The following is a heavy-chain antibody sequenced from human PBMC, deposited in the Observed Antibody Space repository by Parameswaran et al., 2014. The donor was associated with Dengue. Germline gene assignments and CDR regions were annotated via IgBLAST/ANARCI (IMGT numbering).Heavy chain of an antibody. CDR3: AKDRGRNVYHYGMDV. V-gene: IGHV4-59*01. J-gene: IGHJ6*02. CDR2: IYSGVRT. Sequence: RWIRQPPGKGLEWIGYIYSGVRTNYNPSLKSRVTISVDTSKNQFSLKLNSVTAADTAVYYCAKDRGRNVYHYGMDVWGQGTTVTVSS.